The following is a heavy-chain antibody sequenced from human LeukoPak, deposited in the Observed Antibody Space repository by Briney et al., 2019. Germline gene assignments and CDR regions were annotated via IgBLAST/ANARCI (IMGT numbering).Heavy chain of an antibody. Sequence: SVKVPCKASGGTFSSYAISWVRQAPGQGLEWMGGIIPIFGTANYAQKFQGRVTITADESTSTAYMELSSLRSEDTAVYYCARGAQFVVVIAYYFDYWGQGTLVTVSS. J-gene: IGHJ4*02. D-gene: IGHD3-3*01. V-gene: IGHV1-69*13. CDR2: IIPIFGTA. CDR3: ARGAQFVVVIAYYFDY. CDR1: GGTFSSYA.